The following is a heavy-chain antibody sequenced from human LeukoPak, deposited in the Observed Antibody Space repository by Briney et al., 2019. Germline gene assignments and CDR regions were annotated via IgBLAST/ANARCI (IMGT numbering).Heavy chain of an antibody. CDR2: INPGNGAT. CDR1: GDTFTDYY. V-gene: IGHV1-2*02. Sequence: GASVKVSCKASGDTFTDYYLHWVRQAPGQGLEWVCGINPGNGATHFAQKFRGRVTVTRDTAISTGYVELSGLTSDDTAVYYCAMELLVPIPLKALHYWGQGTLVTVSS. J-gene: IGHJ4*02. D-gene: IGHD6-13*01. CDR3: AMELLVPIPLKALHY.